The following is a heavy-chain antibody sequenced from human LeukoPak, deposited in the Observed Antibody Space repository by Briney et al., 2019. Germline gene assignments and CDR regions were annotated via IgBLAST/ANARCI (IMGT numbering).Heavy chain of an antibody. V-gene: IGHV3-21*01. J-gene: IGHJ4*02. Sequence: GGSLRPSCAVSGFTFSDYSMIWVRQAPGKGLEFVSSMSGGGSYIFYADSLKGRFTVSRDNAKGSLYLQMNSLRVEDTAVYYCARYQYHSDSGSYYPAFDYWGQGTLVTVSS. CDR1: GFTFSDYS. D-gene: IGHD3-10*01. CDR3: ARYQYHSDSGSYYPAFDY. CDR2: MSGGGSYI.